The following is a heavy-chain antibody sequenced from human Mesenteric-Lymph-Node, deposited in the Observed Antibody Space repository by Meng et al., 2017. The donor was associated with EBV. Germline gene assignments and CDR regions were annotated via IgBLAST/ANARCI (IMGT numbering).Heavy chain of an antibody. Sequence: EVHLVESGGGLVKPGELLRLSCAASGFTFNTYTMNWVRQAPGKGLEWVSSIDGSGNYIYYADSVKGRFTVSRDNANHSVFLQLNSLRAEDTAVYYCTKSMTSLTACDFWGQGALVTVSS. CDR1: GFTFNTYT. V-gene: IGHV3-21*01. CDR3: TKSMTSLTACDF. CDR2: IDGSGNYI. D-gene: IGHD2-21*02. J-gene: IGHJ4*02.